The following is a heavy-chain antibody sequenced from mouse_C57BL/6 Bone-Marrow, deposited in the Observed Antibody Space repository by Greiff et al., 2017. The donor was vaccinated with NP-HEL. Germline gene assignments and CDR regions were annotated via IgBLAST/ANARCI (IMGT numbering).Heavy chain of an antibody. CDR1: GYTFTSYW. V-gene: IGHV1-52*01. D-gene: IGHD2-4*01. CDR2: IDPSDSET. CDR3: ARDYDYFYWYFDV. Sequence: QVQLQQPGAELVRPGSSVKLSCKASGYTFTSYWMHWVKQRPIQGLEWIGNIDPSDSETHYNQKFKDKATLTVDKSSSTAYMQLSSLTSEDSAVYYCARDYDYFYWYFDVWGTGTTVTVSS. J-gene: IGHJ1*03.